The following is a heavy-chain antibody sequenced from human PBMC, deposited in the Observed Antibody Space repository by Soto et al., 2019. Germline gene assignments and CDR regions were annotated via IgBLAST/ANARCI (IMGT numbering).Heavy chain of an antibody. CDR3: ARVTMVIRDSDHFGVDV. D-gene: IGHD4-17*01. CDR1: GYSITSGYY. CDR2: VYHSGTT. Sequence: SETLSLTCAVSGYSITSGYYWGWIRQPPGKGLEWVGGVYHSGTTSYSPSLTSRVSISVDTSKNQVSLKLTSVTAADTAVYFCARVTMVIRDSDHFGVDVWGHGTTVTVSS. J-gene: IGHJ6*02. V-gene: IGHV4-38-2*01.